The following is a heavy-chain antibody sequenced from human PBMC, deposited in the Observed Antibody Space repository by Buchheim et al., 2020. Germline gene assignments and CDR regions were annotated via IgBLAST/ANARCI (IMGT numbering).Heavy chain of an antibody. CDR1: GGSVSSGNYY. D-gene: IGHD4-11*01. V-gene: IGHV4-61*01. Sequence: QVQLQESGPGLVKPSETLSVTCTVSGGSVSSGNYYWSWIRQPPGKGLEWIGYIYYSGSTNYSPSLKSLVTISVDTSKDQFSLKLSSVTAADTAVYYCARTSIQYHFDSWGQGTL. CDR2: IYYSGST. J-gene: IGHJ4*02. CDR3: ARTSIQYHFDS.